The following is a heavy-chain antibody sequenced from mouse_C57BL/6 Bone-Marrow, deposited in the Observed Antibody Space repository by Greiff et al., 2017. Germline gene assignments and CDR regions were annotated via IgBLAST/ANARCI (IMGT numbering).Heavy chain of an antibody. V-gene: IGHV5-9*01. CDR3: SRQVTTVLATKYFDV. CDR2: ISGGGGNT. CDR1: GFTFSSYT. D-gene: IGHD1-1*01. J-gene: IGHJ1*03. Sequence: EVHLVESGGGLVKPGGSLKLSCAASGFTFSSYTMSWVRQTPEKRLQWVAAISGGGGNTYYPDSVKGRFPISRDNDKNILYLQMNSLRSEDTALYYCSRQVTTVLATKYFDVWGTGTTVTVSS.